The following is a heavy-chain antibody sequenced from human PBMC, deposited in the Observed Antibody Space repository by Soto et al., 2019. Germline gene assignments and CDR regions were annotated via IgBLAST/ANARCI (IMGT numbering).Heavy chain of an antibody. V-gene: IGHV4-30-4*01. J-gene: IGHJ4*02. D-gene: IGHD6-19*01. CDR1: GVSISSEDYY. Sequence: SETLSLTCTVSGVSISSEDYYWTWIRQPPGKGLEWVGYIHYSGSTYYNASLKSRVTISIDTSKSQFSLRLNSVTAADTAVYYCAKVGSSAWYHNSYFDSWGQGTLVTVSS. CDR3: AKVGSSAWYHNSYFDS. CDR2: IHYSGST.